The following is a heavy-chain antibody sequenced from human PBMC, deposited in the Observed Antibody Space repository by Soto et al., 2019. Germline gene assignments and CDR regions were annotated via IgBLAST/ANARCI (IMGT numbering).Heavy chain of an antibody. J-gene: IGHJ5*02. V-gene: IGHV1-69*08. CDR3: EREVIEAAEGWLDT. CDR2: IIPILGIA. CDR1: GGTFSSYT. Sequence: QVQLVQSGAEVKKPGSSVKVSCKASGGTFSSYTISWVRQAPGQGLEWMGRIIPILGIANYAQKFQGRVTMTAYKSTSTADMELSSLRSEDRAVYYWEREVIEAAEGWLDTGGEGTLVTVSS. D-gene: IGHD6-13*01.